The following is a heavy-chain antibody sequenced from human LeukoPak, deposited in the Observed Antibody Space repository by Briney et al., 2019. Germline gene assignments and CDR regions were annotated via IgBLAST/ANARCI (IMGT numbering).Heavy chain of an antibody. D-gene: IGHD1-14*01. CDR1: GFTFDDSA. V-gene: IGHV3-9*01. CDR2: ITWNSYEV. J-gene: IGHJ2*01. CDR3: AKARNWNFDL. Sequence: GGSLRLSCVDSGFTFDDSAMHWVRQAPGKGLEWVAHITWNSYEVHYADSVKGRFTISRDNAKNSLYLQMNNLSADDTAFYYCAKARNWNFDLWGRGTLVIVSS.